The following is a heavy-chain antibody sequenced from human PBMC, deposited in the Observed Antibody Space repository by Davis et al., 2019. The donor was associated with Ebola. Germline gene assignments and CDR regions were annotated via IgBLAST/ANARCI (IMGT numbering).Heavy chain of an antibody. CDR2: ISSSSSTI. V-gene: IGHV3-48*01. D-gene: IGHD2-15*01. J-gene: IGHJ4*02. CDR3: AKWDCSGGSCYGPDY. Sequence: GGSLRLSCAAPGFTSSSYSMNWVRQAPGKGLEWVSYISSSSSTIYYADSVKGRFTISRDNSKNTLYLQMNSLRAEDTAVYYCAKWDCSGGSCYGPDYWGQGTLVTVSS. CDR1: GFTSSSYS.